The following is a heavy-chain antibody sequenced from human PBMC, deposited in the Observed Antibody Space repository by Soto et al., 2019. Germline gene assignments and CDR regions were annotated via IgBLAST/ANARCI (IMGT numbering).Heavy chain of an antibody. CDR2: TRNKANSYTT. D-gene: IGHD5-12*01. V-gene: IGHV3-72*01. Sequence: EVQLVESGGGLVQPGGSLRLSCAASGFTFSDHYMDWVRQAPGKGLEWVGRTRNKANSYTTEYAASVKGRFTISRDDSKNSLYLQMNSLKTEDTAVYYCARPEYSGYDAHCGQGTLVTVSS. J-gene: IGHJ4*02. CDR1: GFTFSDHY. CDR3: ARPEYSGYDAH.